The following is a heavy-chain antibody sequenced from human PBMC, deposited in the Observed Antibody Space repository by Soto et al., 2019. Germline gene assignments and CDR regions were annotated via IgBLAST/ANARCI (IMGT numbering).Heavy chain of an antibody. J-gene: IGHJ4*02. CDR1: GGSFSGYY. D-gene: IGHD3-3*01. Sequence: PSETLSLTCAVYGGSFSGYYWSWIRQPPGKGLEWIGEINHSGSTNYNPSLKSRVTMSVDTSKNQFSLKLSSVTAADTAVYYCARDYDFWSGYHLDYWGQGTLVTVPQ. V-gene: IGHV4-34*01. CDR2: INHSGST. CDR3: ARDYDFWSGYHLDY.